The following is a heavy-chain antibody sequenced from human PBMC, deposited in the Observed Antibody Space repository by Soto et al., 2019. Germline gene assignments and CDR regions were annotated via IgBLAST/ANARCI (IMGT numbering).Heavy chain of an antibody. D-gene: IGHD2-2*01. V-gene: IGHV4-34*01. J-gene: IGHJ6*02. CDR2: INHSGST. Sequence: PSETLSLTCAVYGGSFSGYYWSWIRQPPGKGLEWIGEINHSGSTNYNPSLKSRVTISVDTSKNQFSLKLSSVTAADTAVYYCARVVPAAYYYYYYGMDVWGQGTTVTVSS. CDR3: ARVVPAAYYYYYYGMDV. CDR1: GGSFSGYY.